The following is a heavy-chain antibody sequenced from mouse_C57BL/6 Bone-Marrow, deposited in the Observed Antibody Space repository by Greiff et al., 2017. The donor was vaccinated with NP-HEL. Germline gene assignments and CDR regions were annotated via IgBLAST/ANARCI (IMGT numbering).Heavy chain of an antibody. V-gene: IGHV1-15*01. CDR1: GYTFTDYE. Sequence: QVQLQQSGAELVRPGASVTLSCKASGYTFTDYEMHWVKQTPVHGLEWIGAIDPETGGTAYNQKFKGKAILTVDKSSSTAYMGLRSLTSEDSAVYYCTTAVVDRNDYWGQGTTLTVSS. D-gene: IGHD1-1*01. CDR2: IDPETGGT. J-gene: IGHJ2*01. CDR3: TTAVVDRNDY.